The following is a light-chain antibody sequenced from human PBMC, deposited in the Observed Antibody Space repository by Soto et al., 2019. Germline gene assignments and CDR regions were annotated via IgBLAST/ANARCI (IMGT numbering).Light chain of an antibody. J-gene: IGKJ2*03. Sequence: DIQLTQSPSSLSASVGDRVTITCRASQTSNNFLKWYQHKPGKAPKLLIYRASSVQGGVPSRFSGSGSGTDFTLNISSLQPEDRATYYGQQSYSTSSYGVGQGTKLQIK. V-gene: IGKV1-39*01. CDR1: QTSNNF. CDR3: QQSYSTSSYG. CDR2: RAS.